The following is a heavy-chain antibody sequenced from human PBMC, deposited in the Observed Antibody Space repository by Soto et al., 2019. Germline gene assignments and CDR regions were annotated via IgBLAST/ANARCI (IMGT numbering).Heavy chain of an antibody. CDR3: ARDSRTPSGGMDV. CDR2: IYPGDSDT. V-gene: IGHV5-51*01. CDR1: GYSFTSYW. Sequence: GESLKISCKGSGYSFTSYWIGWVRQMPGKGLEWMGIIYPGDSDTRYSPSFQGQVTISADKSISTAYLQWSSLKASDTAVYYCARDSRTPSGGMDVWGQGTTVTVSS. J-gene: IGHJ6*02.